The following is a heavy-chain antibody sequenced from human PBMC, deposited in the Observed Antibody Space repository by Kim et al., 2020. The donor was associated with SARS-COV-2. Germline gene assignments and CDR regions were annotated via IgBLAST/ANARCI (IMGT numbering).Heavy chain of an antibody. V-gene: IGHV3-72*01. CDR3: ARTPATVTTVAFDY. CDR1: GFTFSDYY. D-gene: IGHD4-17*01. J-gene: IGHJ4*02. Sequence: GGSLRLSCAVSGFTFSDYYIDWVRQAPGKGLEWVGRSRNKAKSYSIAYAASVRGRFTISRDDSENSLHLQMNSLEIEDTAVYFCARTPATVTTVAFDYWGQGTLVTVSS. CDR2: SRNKAKSYSI.